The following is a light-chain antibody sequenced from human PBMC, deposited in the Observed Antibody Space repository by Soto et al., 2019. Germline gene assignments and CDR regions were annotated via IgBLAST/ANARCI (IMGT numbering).Light chain of an antibody. CDR3: QQYNSYSGT. CDR2: DAL. CDR1: QSITNR. Sequence: DIQMTQSPSTLSASVGDRVGITCRASQSITNRLAWHQLKPGKAPKVLIYDALNLQSGVPSRFSGSGSGTDFTLTISSLQPEDFATYYCQQYNSYSGTFGQGTKVDIK. V-gene: IGKV1-5*01. J-gene: IGKJ1*01.